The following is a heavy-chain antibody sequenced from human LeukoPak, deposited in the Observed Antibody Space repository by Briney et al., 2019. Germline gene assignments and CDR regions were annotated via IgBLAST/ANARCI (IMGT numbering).Heavy chain of an antibody. J-gene: IGHJ6*03. CDR3: TKELHVAVAVADYYYFYMDV. CDR1: GFAFSSFA. CDR2: INGGGNTT. V-gene: IGHV3-23*01. D-gene: IGHD6-19*01. Sequence: QTGGSLRLSCAASGFAFSSFAMGWVRQSPGKGLEWLSTINGGGNTTFYADSVKGRFTISRDNSKNTLYLHMDSLTPDDTAIYYCTKELHVAVAVADYYYFYMDVWGRGTAVTVSS.